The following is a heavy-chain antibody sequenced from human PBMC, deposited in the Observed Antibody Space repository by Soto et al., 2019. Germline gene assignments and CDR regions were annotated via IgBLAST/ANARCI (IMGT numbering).Heavy chain of an antibody. Sequence: SETLSLTCTVSGGSISSSSYYWGWIRQPPGKGLEWIGSIYYSGSTYYNTSLKSRVTISVDTSKNQFSLKLSSVTAADTAVYYCARPRYSSGWDRGSAFDIWGQGTMVTVSS. CDR2: IYYSGST. CDR1: GGSISSSSYY. J-gene: IGHJ3*02. V-gene: IGHV4-39*01. D-gene: IGHD6-19*01. CDR3: ARPRYSSGWDRGSAFDI.